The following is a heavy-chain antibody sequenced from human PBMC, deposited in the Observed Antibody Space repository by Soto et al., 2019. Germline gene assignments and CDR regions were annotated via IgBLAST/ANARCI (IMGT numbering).Heavy chain of an antibody. D-gene: IGHD5-12*01. CDR1: GGSISSYY. J-gene: IGHJ4*02. Sequence: SETLSLTCTVSGGSISSYYWSWIRQPPGKGLEWIGYIYYSGSTNYNPSLKSRVTISVDTSKNQFSLKLSSVTAADTAVYYCASTSDNASGYAFDYWGQGTLVTVSS. V-gene: IGHV4-59*01. CDR2: IYYSGST. CDR3: ASTSDNASGYAFDY.